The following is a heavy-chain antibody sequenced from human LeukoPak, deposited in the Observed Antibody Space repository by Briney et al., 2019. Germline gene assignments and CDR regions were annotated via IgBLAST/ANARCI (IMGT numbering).Heavy chain of an antibody. CDR1: GGSFSGHS. V-gene: IGHV4-34*12. CDR2: VIHGGST. CDR3: ARDPTYYYGSGSRYYFDY. J-gene: IGHJ4*02. Sequence: SETLSLTCAVYGGSFSGHSWSWIRQPPGKGLEWIGEVIHGGSTNYNPSLKSRVIISLDTSKNQFSLKLSSVTAADTAVYYCARDPTYYYGSGSRYYFDYWGQGTLVTVSS. D-gene: IGHD3-10*01.